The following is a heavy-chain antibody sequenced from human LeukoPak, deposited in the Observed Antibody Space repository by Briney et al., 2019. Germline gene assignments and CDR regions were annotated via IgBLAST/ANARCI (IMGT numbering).Heavy chain of an antibody. Sequence: GGSLRLSCTASGFTFGDYAMSWFRQAPGKGLEWVGFIRSKAYGGTTEYAASVKGRFTISRDDSKSIAYLQMNSLKTEDTAVYYCGYSSGYYEIRFDYWGQGTLVTVSS. J-gene: IGHJ4*02. D-gene: IGHD3-22*01. CDR2: IRSKAYGGTT. CDR3: GYSSGYYEIRFDY. CDR1: GFTFGDYA. V-gene: IGHV3-49*03.